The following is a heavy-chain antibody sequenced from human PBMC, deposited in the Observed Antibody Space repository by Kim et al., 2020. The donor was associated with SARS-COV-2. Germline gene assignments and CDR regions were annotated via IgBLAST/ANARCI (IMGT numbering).Heavy chain of an antibody. V-gene: IGHV4-34*01. CDR1: GGSFSGYY. Sequence: SETLSLTCAVYGGSFSGYYWSWIRQPPGKGLEWIGEIYYSGSTNYNPSLKSRVTISVDTSKNQFSLKLSSVTAADTAVYYCARGRVAAAGLDYCGQGTL. CDR2: IYYSGST. D-gene: IGHD6-13*01. CDR3: ARGRVAAAGLDY. J-gene: IGHJ4*02.